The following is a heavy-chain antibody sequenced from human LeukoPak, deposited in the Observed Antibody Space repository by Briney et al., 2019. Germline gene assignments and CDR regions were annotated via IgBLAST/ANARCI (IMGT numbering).Heavy chain of an antibody. V-gene: IGHV3-20*04. CDR3: ARDGDGYRRGY. J-gene: IGHJ4*02. CDR1: GFTFDDYG. CDR2: INWNGGST. D-gene: IGHD5-24*01. Sequence: GGSLRLSCAASGFTFDDYGMSWVRQAPGKGLEWVSGINWNGGSTAYADSVKGRFTISRDNAKNSLYLQMNSLRADGTALYYCARDGDGYRRGYWGQGTLVTVSS.